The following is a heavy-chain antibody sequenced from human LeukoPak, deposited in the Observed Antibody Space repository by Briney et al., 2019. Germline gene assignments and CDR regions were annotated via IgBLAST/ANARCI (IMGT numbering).Heavy chain of an antibody. CDR3: AKDPRVTITVTFYFEY. V-gene: IGHV3-23*01. D-gene: IGHD4-17*01. CDR2: ISGNGGST. J-gene: IGHJ4*02. CDR1: EFTFSSYA. Sequence: WGSLRLSCAASEFTFSSYAMSWVRQAPGKGLEWVSGISGNGGSTYYADSVKGRFTISRDNSKNTLYLQMNSLRAEDTAVYYCAKDPRVTITVTFYFEYWGQGTLVTVSS.